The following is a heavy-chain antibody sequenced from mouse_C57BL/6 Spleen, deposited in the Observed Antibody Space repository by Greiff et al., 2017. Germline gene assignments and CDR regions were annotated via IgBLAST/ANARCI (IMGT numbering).Heavy chain of an antibody. CDR2: INPNNGGT. D-gene: IGHD1-1*01. J-gene: IGHJ2*01. V-gene: IGHV1-22*01. CDR1: GYTFTDYN. Sequence: VQLQQSGPELVKPGASVKMSCKASGYTFTDYNMHWVKQSHGKSLEWIGYINPNNGGTSYNQKFKGNATLTVNKSSSTAYMELRSLTSEDSAVYYCAGVARYYFDYWGQGTTLTVSS. CDR3: AGVARYYFDY.